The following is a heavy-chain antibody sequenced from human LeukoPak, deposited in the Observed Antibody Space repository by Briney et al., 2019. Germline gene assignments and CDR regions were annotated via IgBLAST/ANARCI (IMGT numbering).Heavy chain of an antibody. D-gene: IGHD5-18*01. CDR1: GFTFSSYG. Sequence: GGSLRLSCAASGFTFSSYGMHWVRQAPGKGLEWVAVISYDGSNKYYADSVKGRFTISRDNSKNTLYLQMNSLRAEDTAVYYCATPEGYSYGYGDYWGQGTLVTVSS. CDR3: ATPEGYSYGYGDY. V-gene: IGHV3-30*03. J-gene: IGHJ4*02. CDR2: ISYDGSNK.